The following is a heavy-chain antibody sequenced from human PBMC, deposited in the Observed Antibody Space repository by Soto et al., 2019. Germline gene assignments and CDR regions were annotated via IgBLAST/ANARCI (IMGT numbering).Heavy chain of an antibody. J-gene: IGHJ4*02. D-gene: IGHD1-26*01. Sequence: GESLKISCKASGYSFTSYWIGWVRQMPGKGLEWMGIIYPGDSDTIYSPSFQGQVTISADKSISTAHLQWNSLKASDTAMYYCARPPYSASYYYFDQWGQGTPVTVSS. CDR1: GYSFTSYW. CDR3: ARPPYSASYYYFDQ. V-gene: IGHV5-51*01. CDR2: IYPGDSDT.